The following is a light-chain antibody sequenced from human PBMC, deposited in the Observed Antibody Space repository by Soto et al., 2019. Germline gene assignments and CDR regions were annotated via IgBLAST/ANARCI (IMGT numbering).Light chain of an antibody. Sequence: EIVMTQSPATLSVSPGERATLSCRASQSISSYLAWYQQKPGQAPRLLIYAASTMQSGVPSRFSGSGSGTDFTLTISSLQPDDFATYYCQHYNTYPWTFGQGTKVDIK. CDR2: AAS. J-gene: IGKJ1*01. CDR3: QHYNTYPWT. V-gene: IGKV3-15*01. CDR1: QSISSY.